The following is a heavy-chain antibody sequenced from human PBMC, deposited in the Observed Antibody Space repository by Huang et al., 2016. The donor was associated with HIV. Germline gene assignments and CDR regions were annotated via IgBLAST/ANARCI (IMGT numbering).Heavy chain of an antibody. V-gene: IGHV4-59*11. J-gene: IGHJ4*02. CDR3: ARDSGNWNY. Sequence: QVQLQESGPGLVKPSETLSLTCTVSGGSISSHYWSWIRQPPGKGLEWIGSIYYSGSTHYHPSLKSRVTRSVDMSKNQFSLKLNSVTAADTAVYYCARDSGNWNYWGQGTLVTVSS. CDR2: IYYSGST. D-gene: IGHD1-20*01. CDR1: GGSISSHY.